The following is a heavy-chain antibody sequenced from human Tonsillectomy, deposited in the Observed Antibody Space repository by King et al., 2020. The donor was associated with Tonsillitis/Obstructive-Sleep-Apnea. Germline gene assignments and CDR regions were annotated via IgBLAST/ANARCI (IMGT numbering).Heavy chain of an antibody. CDR3: ARDSSSHYYDTSGYYTFEY. CDR2: ISAYNGDT. D-gene: IGHD3-22*01. J-gene: IGHJ4*02. Sequence: QLVQSGAEVKKPGASVKVSCKASGYTFTTYGISWVRQAPGQGLEWMGWISAYNGDTNYAQKLQDRDTMTTDTSTSTAYMEVRSLRSDDTAVYYCARDSSSHYYDTSGYYTFEYWGQGTLVTVSS. CDR1: GYTFTTYG. V-gene: IGHV1-18*01.